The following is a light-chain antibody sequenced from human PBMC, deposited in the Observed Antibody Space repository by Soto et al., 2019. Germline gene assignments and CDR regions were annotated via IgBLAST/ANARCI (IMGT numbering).Light chain of an antibody. CDR2: RND. V-gene: IGLV1-47*01. J-gene: IGLJ3*02. CDR3: AAWDDSLSGRV. Sequence: QSVLTQPPSASGTPGQRVTISCSGSSSNIGNNYVYWYQQFPGTAPKLLIYRNDQRPSGVPDRISGFKSGTSASLAISGLRSEDEADYYCAAWDDSLSGRVFGGGTKLTVL. CDR1: SSNIGNNY.